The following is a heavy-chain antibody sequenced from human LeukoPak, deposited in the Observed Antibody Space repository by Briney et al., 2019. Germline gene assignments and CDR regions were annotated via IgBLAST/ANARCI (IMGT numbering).Heavy chain of an antibody. D-gene: IGHD3-22*01. V-gene: IGHV1-18*01. J-gene: IGHJ4*02. CDR2: ISGYNGNT. Sequence: ASVKVSCKASGYTFTSYGISWVRQAPGQALEWMRWISGYNGNTNYAQKLQGRVTMTTDTSTSTAYMELRSLRSDDTAVYYCARDFHSSGYYHYFHYWGQGTLVTVSS. CDR3: ARDFHSSGYYHYFHY. CDR1: GYTFTSYG.